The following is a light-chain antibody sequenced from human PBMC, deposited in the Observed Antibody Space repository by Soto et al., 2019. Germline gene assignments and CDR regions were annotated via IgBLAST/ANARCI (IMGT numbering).Light chain of an antibody. CDR1: ETVSTN. CDR2: DVS. Sequence: ETVLTQSPATLSVSPGERVTLSCRASETVSTNLAWYQQRPGQAPRLLIYDVSTGATGIPARFSGRRSGTEFTLTISSLQSEDFGVYCCQQYNSWPQTFGQGTKVDIK. J-gene: IGKJ1*01. V-gene: IGKV3-15*01. CDR3: QQYNSWPQT.